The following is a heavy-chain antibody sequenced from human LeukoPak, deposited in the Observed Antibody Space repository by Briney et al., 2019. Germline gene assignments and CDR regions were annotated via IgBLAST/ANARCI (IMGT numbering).Heavy chain of an antibody. CDR1: GFPDRRYY. J-gene: IGHJ4*02. Sequence: GVPLTLSCTASGFPDRRYYVLCPPQAPGKALVGVSVCYSGGSTYYADSVKGRFTISRDNSKNTVYLQMNSLRAEDTAVYYCARGGYSCGFGCWGQGALVTAAS. D-gene: IGHD6-19*01. CDR3: ARGGYSCGFGC. CDR2: CYSGGST. V-gene: IGHV3-53*01.